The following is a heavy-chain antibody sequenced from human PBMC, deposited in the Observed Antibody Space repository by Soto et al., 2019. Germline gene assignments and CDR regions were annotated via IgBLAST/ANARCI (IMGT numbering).Heavy chain of an antibody. Sequence: PVGSLRLSCSASGFAFSSYAMHWVRQTPGKGLEYVSAISPQGGSTYYADSVKGRFTISRDDSQNTVYLQMSSLRPDDPAVYYFVNMVIARGAFDVWGQGILVTVSS. CDR1: GFAFSSYA. CDR3: VNMVIARGAFDV. J-gene: IGHJ1*01. D-gene: IGHD2-21*01. CDR2: ISPQGGST. V-gene: IGHV3-64D*06.